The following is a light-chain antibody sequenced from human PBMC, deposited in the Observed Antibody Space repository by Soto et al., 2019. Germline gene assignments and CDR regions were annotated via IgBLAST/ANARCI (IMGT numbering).Light chain of an antibody. J-gene: IGKJ3*01. CDR2: KAS. V-gene: IGKV1-5*03. CDR3: QNYTSSPT. Sequence: DIQMTQSPSSLSASVGDRVTITCRASQSLSSWLAWYQQKPGKAPKLLIYKASTLESGVPSGFIGSVSGAEFTLTISTLQPDDFATYYCQNYTSSPTLGPGTKVDV. CDR1: QSLSSW.